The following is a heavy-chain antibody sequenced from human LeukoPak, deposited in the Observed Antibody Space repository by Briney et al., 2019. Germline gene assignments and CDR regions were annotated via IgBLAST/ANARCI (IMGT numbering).Heavy chain of an antibody. J-gene: IGHJ6*03. Sequence: SETLSLTCSVSGDSITMYYWTWIRQPPGKGLEWIGYVDHTGSTNFNPSLNGRVSISRDTSKNLFSLRLRSVTAADTAVYFCARGRVSSSTWYSTYYYYFYMDVWGKGTTVTVSS. CDR3: ARGRVSSSTWYSTYYYYFYMDV. D-gene: IGHD4-11*01. V-gene: IGHV4-59*01. CDR2: VDHTGST. CDR1: GDSITMYY.